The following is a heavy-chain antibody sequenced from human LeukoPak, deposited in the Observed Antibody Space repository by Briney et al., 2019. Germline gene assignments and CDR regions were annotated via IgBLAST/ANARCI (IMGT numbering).Heavy chain of an antibody. J-gene: IGHJ4*02. Sequence: PSETLSLTCTVSGYSISSGYYWGWIRQPPGKGLEWIGSIYHSGSTYYNPSLKSRVTISVDTSKNQFSLKLSSVTAADTAVYYWARGGYSKRGLDYWGQGTLVTVSS. CDR1: GYSISSGYY. CDR3: ARGGYSKRGLDY. V-gene: IGHV4-38-2*02. D-gene: IGHD4-11*01. CDR2: IYHSGST.